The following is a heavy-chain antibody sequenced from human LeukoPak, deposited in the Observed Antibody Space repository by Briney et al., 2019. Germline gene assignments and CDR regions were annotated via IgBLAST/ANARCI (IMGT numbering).Heavy chain of an antibody. Sequence: GGSLRLSCAASGFTFSSYWMHWVRQAPGKGLVWVSRINSDGSSTSYADSVKGRFTISRDNSKNTLYLQMNSLRAEDTAVYYCAKNQAAAGPDWFDPWGQGTLVTVSS. V-gene: IGHV3-74*01. CDR3: AKNQAAAGPDWFDP. J-gene: IGHJ5*02. D-gene: IGHD6-13*01. CDR1: GFTFSSYW. CDR2: INSDGSST.